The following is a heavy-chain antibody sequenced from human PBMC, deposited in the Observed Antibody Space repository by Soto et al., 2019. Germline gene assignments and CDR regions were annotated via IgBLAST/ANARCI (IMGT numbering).Heavy chain of an antibody. J-gene: IGHJ6*02. CDR3: AIRKAAAGYYYYYYGMDV. CDR2: IIPIFGTA. Sequence: SVKVSCKASGGTFSSYAISWVRQAPGQGLEWMGGIIPIFGTANYAQKFQGRVTITADESTSTAYVELSSLRSEDTAVYYCAIRKAAAGYYYYYYGMDVWGQGTTVTVSS. CDR1: GGTFSSYA. D-gene: IGHD6-13*01. V-gene: IGHV1-69*13.